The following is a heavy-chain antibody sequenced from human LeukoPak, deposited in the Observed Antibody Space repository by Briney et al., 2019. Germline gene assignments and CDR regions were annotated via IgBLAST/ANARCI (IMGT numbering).Heavy chain of an antibody. V-gene: IGHV4-34*01. D-gene: IGHD2-2*01. Sequence: SETLSLTCAVYGVSFSGYYWSWIRQPPGKGLEWIGEINHSGSTNYNPSLKSRVTISVDTSKNQFSLKLSSVTAADTAVYYWARAVVVPAAIPFDPWGQGTLVTVSS. CDR1: GVSFSGYY. J-gene: IGHJ5*02. CDR3: ARAVVVPAAIPFDP. CDR2: INHSGST.